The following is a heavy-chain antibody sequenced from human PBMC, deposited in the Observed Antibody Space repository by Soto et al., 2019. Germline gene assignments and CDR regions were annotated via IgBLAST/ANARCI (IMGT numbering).Heavy chain of an antibody. V-gene: IGHV1-18*01. J-gene: IGHJ5*02. D-gene: IGHD6-13*01. Sequence: ASVKVSCKSSGYTFTSYGISWVRQAPGQGLEWMGWISAYNGNTNYAQKLQGRVTMTTDTSTSTAYMELRSLRSDDTAVYYCARVSGYSSRWYRSRPWGQGTLVTVSA. CDR2: ISAYNGNT. CDR1: GYTFTSYG. CDR3: ARVSGYSSRWYRSRP.